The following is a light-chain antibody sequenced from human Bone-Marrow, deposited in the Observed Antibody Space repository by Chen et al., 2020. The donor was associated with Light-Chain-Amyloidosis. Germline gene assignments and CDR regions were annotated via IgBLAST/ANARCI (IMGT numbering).Light chain of an antibody. Sequence: SYELTQPPSVSVSPGQTARITCSGDDLPTKYAYWYQQKPGQAPVLVIHSDTERPSGLSERFSGSSSATTATLTISGVQAEDEADYHCQSADSSGTYEVIFGGGTKLTVL. J-gene: IGLJ2*01. CDR1: DLPTKY. CDR3: QSADSSGTYEVI. CDR2: SDT. V-gene: IGLV3-25*03.